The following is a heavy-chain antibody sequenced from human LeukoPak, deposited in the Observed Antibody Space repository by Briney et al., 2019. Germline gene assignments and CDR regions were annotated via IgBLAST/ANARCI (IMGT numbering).Heavy chain of an antibody. CDR3: ARGPYGDPYYFDY. CDR1: GDSISTYY. V-gene: IGHV4-4*07. Sequence: KPSETLSLTCTVSGDSISTYYWNWIRLPAGKGLEWIGRMYISGSTDYNPSLKSRVTMSLDTTKNQFSLKLSSVTAADTAVYYCARGPYGDPYYFDYWGQGTLVTVSS. J-gene: IGHJ4*02. D-gene: IGHD4-17*01. CDR2: MYISGST.